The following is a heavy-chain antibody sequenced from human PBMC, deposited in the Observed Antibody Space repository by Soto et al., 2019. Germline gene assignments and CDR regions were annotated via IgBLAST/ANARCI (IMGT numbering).Heavy chain of an antibody. V-gene: IGHV3-23*01. CDR1: GFTFSSYA. Sequence: GGSLRLSCAASGFTFSSYAMSWVRQAPGKGLEWVSAISGSDGSTYYADSVKGRFTISRDNSKNTLYLQMNSLRAEDTAVYYCAKVQTSGYHNDYWGQGTLVTVSS. CDR3: AKVQTSGYHNDY. CDR2: ISGSDGST. D-gene: IGHD5-12*01. J-gene: IGHJ4*02.